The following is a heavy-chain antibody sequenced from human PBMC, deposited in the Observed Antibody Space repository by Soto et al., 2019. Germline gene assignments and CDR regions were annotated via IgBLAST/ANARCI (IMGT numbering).Heavy chain of an antibody. CDR1: GGSFSGYY. CDR2: INHSGST. CDR3: ARGRRYNWNFFIGEPFDS. V-gene: IGHV4-34*01. D-gene: IGHD1-7*01. Sequence: SETLSLTCAVYGGSFSGYYWSWIRQPPGKGLEWIGEINHSGSTNYNPSLKSRVTISVDTSKNQFSLKLSSVTAADTAVYYCARGRRYNWNFFIGEPFDSWGQGTLATVSS. J-gene: IGHJ4*02.